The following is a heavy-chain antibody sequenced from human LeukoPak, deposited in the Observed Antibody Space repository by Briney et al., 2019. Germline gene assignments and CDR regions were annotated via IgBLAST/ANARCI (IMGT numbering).Heavy chain of an antibody. CDR3: ASYGGDYVDFDY. CDR1: GGSVSHYR. V-gene: IGHV4-59*02. D-gene: IGHD4-17*01. Sequence: SETLSLTCTVSGGSVSHYRWSWIRQSPGKGLEWIGYIFNSGSTNYNPSLKSRVAISVDTSKNQFSLKLSSVTAADTAVYYCASYGGDYVDFDYWGQGTLVTVSS. CDR2: IFNSGST. J-gene: IGHJ4*02.